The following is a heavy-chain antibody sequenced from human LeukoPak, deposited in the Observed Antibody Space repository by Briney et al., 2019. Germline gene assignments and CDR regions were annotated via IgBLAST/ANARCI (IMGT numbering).Heavy chain of an antibody. D-gene: IGHD6-25*01. CDR3: AAISYSGTWPVGY. V-gene: IGHV3-23*01. Sequence: QPGGSLRFSCAASGFTFSCYAMSWVRKAPGEGLEWVSGISAGGDTTYTADSVRGRFTISRDNSNNTLYLQMNTLTAEDTAVYYCAAISYSGTWPVGYWGQGILVTVTA. J-gene: IGHJ4*02. CDR2: ISAGGDTT. CDR1: GFTFSCYA.